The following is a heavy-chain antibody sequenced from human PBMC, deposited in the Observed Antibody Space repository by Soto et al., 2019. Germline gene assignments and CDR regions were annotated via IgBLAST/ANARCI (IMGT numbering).Heavy chain of an antibody. J-gene: IGHJ5*02. Sequence: SETLSLTCTVSGGSISSGDYYWSWIRQPPGKGLEWIGYIYYSGSTYYNPSLKSRVTISVDTSKNQFSLKLSSVTAADTAVYCCARAQGIVATIRWFDPWCQGTLVTVS. V-gene: IGHV4-30-4*01. D-gene: IGHD5-12*01. CDR2: IYYSGST. CDR3: ARAQGIVATIRWFDP. CDR1: GGSISSGDYY.